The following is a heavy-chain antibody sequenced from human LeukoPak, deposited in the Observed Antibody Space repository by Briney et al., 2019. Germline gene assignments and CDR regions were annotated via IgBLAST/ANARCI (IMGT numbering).Heavy chain of an antibody. CDR1: GGSFGGYY. D-gene: IGHD3-9*01. J-gene: IGHJ5*02. V-gene: IGHV4-34*01. CDR3: ARKDVRYFDWLSDNWFDP. CDR2: ITHSGSA. Sequence: SETLSLTCAVYGGSFGGYYWSWIRQPPGKGLEWIGEITHSGSANYIPSLKSRVTISVDTSNNQFSLKLSSVTAADTAVYYCARKDVRYFDWLSDNWFDPWGQGTLVTVSS.